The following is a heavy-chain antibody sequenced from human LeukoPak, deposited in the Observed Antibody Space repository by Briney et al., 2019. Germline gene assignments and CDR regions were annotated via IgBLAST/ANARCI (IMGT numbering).Heavy chain of an antibody. J-gene: IGHJ4*02. Sequence: GGSLRLSCAASGFTFSSYWMSWVRQAPGKGLEWVSVIYSGGSTYYADSVKGRFTISRDNSKNTLYLQMNSLRAEDTAVYYCARDLITGTTISSDYWGQGTLVTVSS. D-gene: IGHD1-20*01. V-gene: IGHV3-53*01. CDR3: ARDLITGTTISSDY. CDR2: IYSGGST. CDR1: GFTFSSYW.